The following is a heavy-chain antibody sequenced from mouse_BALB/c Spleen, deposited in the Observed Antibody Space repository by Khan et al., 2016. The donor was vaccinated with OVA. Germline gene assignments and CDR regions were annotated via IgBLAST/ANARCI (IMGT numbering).Heavy chain of an antibody. Sequence: QIQLVQSGPELKKPGETVKISCKASGYTFKDYVMNWVKQSPGEGLKWMGWMNTYTGEPTYADDFKGRFAFSLETSASTAYLQINSLTNEDTATYFCGRFHGGYWGQGTTLTVSS. CDR2: MNTYTGEP. CDR3: GRFHGGY. CDR1: GYTFKDYV. J-gene: IGHJ2*01. V-gene: IGHV9-3-1*01.